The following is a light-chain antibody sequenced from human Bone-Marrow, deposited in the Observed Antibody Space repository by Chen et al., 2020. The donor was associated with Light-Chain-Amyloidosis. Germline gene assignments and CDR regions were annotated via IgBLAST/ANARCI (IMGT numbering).Light chain of an antibody. CDR1: SSDVCSSEF. V-gene: IGLV2-14*03. J-gene: IGLJ2*01. CDR2: DVN. CDR3: CSQTTYSTLKV. Sequence: QSAVTQPASVSGSPGQSITISCTGTSSDVCSSEFVSWYQQHPGKAPQLISFDVNNRPSGVSSRVSGSKSGNTAALVISGLQAEDEADYYCCSQTTYSTLKVFGGGTKLTVL.